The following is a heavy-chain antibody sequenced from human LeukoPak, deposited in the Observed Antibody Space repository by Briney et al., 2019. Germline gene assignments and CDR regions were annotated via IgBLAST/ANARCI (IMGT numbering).Heavy chain of an antibody. D-gene: IGHD2-21*02. CDR2: ISGSGGST. CDR1: GFTFSSYA. Sequence: PGGSLRLSCAASGFTFSSYAMSWVRQAPGKGLEWVSAISGSGGSTYYADSVKGRFTISRDNSKNTLYLQMNSLRAEDTAVYYCAKSLTVVVTAIHYYYYGMDVWGQGTTVTVSS. V-gene: IGHV3-23*01. CDR3: AKSLTVVVTAIHYYYYGMDV. J-gene: IGHJ6*02.